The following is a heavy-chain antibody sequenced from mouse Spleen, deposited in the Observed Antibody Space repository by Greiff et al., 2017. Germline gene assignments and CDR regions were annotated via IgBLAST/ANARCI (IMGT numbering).Heavy chain of an antibody. Sequence: VQLQQPGAELVRPGTSVKLSCEASGYTFTSYWMHWVKQRPGQGLEWIGVIDPSDSYTNYNQKFKGKATLTVDTSSSTAYMQLSSLTSEDSAVYYCARDYGNYVGYWGQGTTLTVSS. CDR2: IDPSDSYT. V-gene: IGHV1-59*01. CDR1: GYTFTSYW. D-gene: IGHD2-1*01. J-gene: IGHJ2*01. CDR3: ARDYGNYVGY.